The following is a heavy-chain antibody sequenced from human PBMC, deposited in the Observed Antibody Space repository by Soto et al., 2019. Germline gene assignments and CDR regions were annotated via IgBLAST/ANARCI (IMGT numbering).Heavy chain of an antibody. CDR1: GFTFSSYG. J-gene: IGHJ4*02. Sequence: PGGSLRLSCAASGFTFSSYGMHWVRQAPGKGLEWVAVISYDGSNKYYADSVKGRFTISRDNSKNTLYLQMNSLRAEDTAVYYCAKDKWVLRYFDWPMVNWGQGTLVTVSS. CDR3: AKDKWVLRYFDWPMVN. D-gene: IGHD3-9*01. CDR2: ISYDGSNK. V-gene: IGHV3-30*18.